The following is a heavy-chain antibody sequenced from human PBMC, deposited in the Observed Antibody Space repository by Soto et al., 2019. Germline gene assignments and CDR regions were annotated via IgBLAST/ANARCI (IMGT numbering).Heavy chain of an antibody. CDR1: GFTFSSYG. D-gene: IGHD3-10*01. Sequence: QVQLVESGGGVVQPGRSLRLSCAASGFTFSSYGMHWVRQAPGKGLEWVAVISFDGSHTYYADSVKGRFTISRDNSQNTLFLQMNSLRADDTAMYYCAKPTLVRGDPPDHWGRGALVTVSS. V-gene: IGHV3-30*18. CDR2: ISFDGSHT. J-gene: IGHJ4*02. CDR3: AKPTLVRGDPPDH.